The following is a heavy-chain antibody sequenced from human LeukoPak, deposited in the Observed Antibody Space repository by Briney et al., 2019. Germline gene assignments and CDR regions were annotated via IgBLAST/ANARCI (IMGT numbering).Heavy chain of an antibody. Sequence: ASVKVSCKASGYTFTSYGISWVRQAPGQGLEWMGWINPNSGGTNYAQKFQGWVTMTRDTSISTAYMELSRLRSDDTAVYYCARADGSGSFYGMDVWGQGTTVTVSS. D-gene: IGHD3-10*01. CDR3: ARADGSGSFYGMDV. J-gene: IGHJ6*02. CDR2: INPNSGGT. CDR1: GYTFTSYG. V-gene: IGHV1-2*04.